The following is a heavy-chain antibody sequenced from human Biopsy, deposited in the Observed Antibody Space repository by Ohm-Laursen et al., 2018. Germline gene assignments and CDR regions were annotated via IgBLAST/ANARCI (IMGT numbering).Heavy chain of an antibody. V-gene: IGHV3-23*01. CDR3: ARDIYDFCGGCPFDS. Sequence: SRRLSCAASGFTFSSHAMSWVRQAPGKGPECLSVINVSGGSTYYADPVKGRFTISRDNSRNTLYLQMNSVRADDTAMYYRARDIYDFCGGCPFDSWGQGTLVTVSP. D-gene: IGHD3-3*01. CDR1: GFTFSSHA. CDR2: INVSGGST. J-gene: IGHJ5*01.